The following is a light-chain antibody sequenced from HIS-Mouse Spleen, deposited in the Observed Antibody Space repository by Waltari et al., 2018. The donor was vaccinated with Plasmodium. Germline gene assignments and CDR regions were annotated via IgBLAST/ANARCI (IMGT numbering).Light chain of an antibody. Sequence: DIQITHAPSSLSASVGDIVTITCRASQSISSYLNWYQQKPGKAPKLLIYAASRLQSGVPSRFRGSGSGTDFTLTISSLQPEDFATYYCQQHYNTWTFGQGTKVEIK. CDR2: AAS. J-gene: IGKJ1*01. V-gene: IGKV1-39*01. CDR1: QSISSY. CDR3: QQHYNTWT.